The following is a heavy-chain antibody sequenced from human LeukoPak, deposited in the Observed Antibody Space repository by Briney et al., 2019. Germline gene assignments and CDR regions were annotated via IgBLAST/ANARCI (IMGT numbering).Heavy chain of an antibody. D-gene: IGHD3-22*01. CDR3: ARDEARYSSGYYPNWFDP. CDR1: GYTFTSYG. V-gene: IGHV1-18*01. Sequence: GASVKVSCKASGYTFTSYGISWVRPAPGQGLEWMGWISGYNGYTHYAHNLQGRVTMTTDTSTSTAYMELRSLRSDDTAVYYCARDEARYSSGYYPNWFDPWGQGTLVTVSS. CDR2: ISGYNGYT. J-gene: IGHJ5*02.